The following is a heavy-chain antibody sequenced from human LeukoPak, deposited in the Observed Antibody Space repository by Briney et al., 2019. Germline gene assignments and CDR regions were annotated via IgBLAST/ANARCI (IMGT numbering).Heavy chain of an antibody. V-gene: IGHV3-49*03. CDR2: IRRKANGGTT. CDR3: TRGDYGDYYDLDY. Sequence: PGGSLRLSCTASGFTFDGYAMSWFRQAPGKGLEWLGFIRRKANGGTTEYAASVKGRFIISRDDSKSITYLQMNSLKTEDTAVYYCTRGDYGDYYDLDYWGQGTLVTVSS. D-gene: IGHD4-17*01. J-gene: IGHJ4*02. CDR1: GFTFDGYA.